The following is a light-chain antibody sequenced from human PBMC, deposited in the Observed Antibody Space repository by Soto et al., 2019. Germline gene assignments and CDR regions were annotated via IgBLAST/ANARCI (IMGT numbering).Light chain of an antibody. Sequence: QSALTQPASVSGSPGQSITISCTGTSSDGGGYNYVSWYQQHPGKAPKLMIYDVSNRPSGVSNRFSGSKSGNTASLTISGLQAEDEADYYCSSYTSSSTLGVFGTGTKVTVL. CDR3: SSYTSSSTLGV. CDR1: SSDGGGYNY. CDR2: DVS. J-gene: IGLJ1*01. V-gene: IGLV2-14*01.